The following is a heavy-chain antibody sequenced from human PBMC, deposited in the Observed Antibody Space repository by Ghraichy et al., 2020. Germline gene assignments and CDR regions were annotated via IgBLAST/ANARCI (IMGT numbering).Heavy chain of an antibody. CDR3: ARLLRRYFDRTLGY. CDR2: INHSGST. CDR1: GGSFSGYY. Sequence: SETLSLTCAVYGGSFSGYYWSWIRQPPGKGLEWIGEINHSGSTNYNPSLKSRVTISVDTSKNQFSLKLSSVTAADTAVYYCARLLRRYFDRTLGYWGQGTLVTVSS. V-gene: IGHV4-34*01. J-gene: IGHJ4*02. D-gene: IGHD3-9*01.